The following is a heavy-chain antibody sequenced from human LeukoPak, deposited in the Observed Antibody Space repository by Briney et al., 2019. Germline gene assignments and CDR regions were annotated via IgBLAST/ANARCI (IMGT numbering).Heavy chain of an antibody. J-gene: IGHJ4*02. CDR1: GYTFTSYG. Sequence: ASVKVSCKASGYTFTSYGISWVRQAPGQGLEWMGWINAYNGNTNYAQKLQGRVTMTTDTSTSTAYMELRSLRSDDTAVYYCAKGGKYDILTGYRRSRLLGDFWGQGTLVTVSS. CDR3: AKGGKYDILTGYRRSRLLGDF. CDR2: INAYNGNT. V-gene: IGHV1-18*01. D-gene: IGHD3-9*01.